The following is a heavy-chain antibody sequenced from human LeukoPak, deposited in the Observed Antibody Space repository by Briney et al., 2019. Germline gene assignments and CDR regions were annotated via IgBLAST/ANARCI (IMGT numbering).Heavy chain of an antibody. CDR2: IIPIFGTA. CDR1: GGTFSSYA. CDR3: ARDLGDYGDPYGYYYYYGMDV. J-gene: IGHJ6*02. Sequence: SVKVSCKASGGTFSSYAISWVRQAPGQGLEWMGGIIPIFGTANYAQKFQGRVTITADESTSTAYMELGSLRSEDTAVYYCARDLGDYGDPYGYYYYYGMDVWGQGTTVTVSS. D-gene: IGHD4-17*01. V-gene: IGHV1-69*13.